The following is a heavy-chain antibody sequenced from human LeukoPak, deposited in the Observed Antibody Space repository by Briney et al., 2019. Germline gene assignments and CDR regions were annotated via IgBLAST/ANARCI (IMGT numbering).Heavy chain of an antibody. CDR2: ISSSSSTI. CDR1: GFTFSSYS. J-gene: IGHJ6*03. V-gene: IGHV3-48*01. D-gene: IGHD2-2*01. CDR3: ARQVDCSSTSCYFYYYYYYYMDV. Sequence: GGSLRLSCAASGFTFSSYSMNWVRQAPGKGLEWLSYISSSSSTIYYADSVKGRFTISRDNAKNSLYLQMNSLRAEDTAVYYCARQVDCSSTSCYFYYYYYYYMDVWGKGTTVTVSS.